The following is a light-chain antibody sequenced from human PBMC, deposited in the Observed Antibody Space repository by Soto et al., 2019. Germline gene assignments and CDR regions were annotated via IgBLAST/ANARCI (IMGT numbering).Light chain of an antibody. V-gene: IGLV1-51*01. Sequence: QSMLTQPPSVSAAPGQKVTISCSGSSSNIGNNYVSWYQQLPGTAPKLLIYDNNQRPSGIPDRFSGSKSGTSATLGITGFQTGDEADYYCGTWDSSLGAYVFGTGSKVTVL. CDR3: GTWDSSLGAYV. CDR2: DNN. CDR1: SSNIGNNY. J-gene: IGLJ1*01.